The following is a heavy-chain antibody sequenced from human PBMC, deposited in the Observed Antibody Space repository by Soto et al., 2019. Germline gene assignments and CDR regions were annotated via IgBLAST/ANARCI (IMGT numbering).Heavy chain of an antibody. D-gene: IGHD3-10*01. Sequence: SETLSLTCTVSGVSVSSGSYYWSWIRQPPGKGLEWIGYIYYSGSTNYNPSLKSRVTISVDTSKNQFSLKLSSVTAADTAVYFCARILHYYGSGSRYYYGMDVWAQGTTVTSP. CDR1: GVSVSSGSYY. J-gene: IGHJ6*02. V-gene: IGHV4-61*01. CDR2: IYYSGST. CDR3: ARILHYYGSGSRYYYGMDV.